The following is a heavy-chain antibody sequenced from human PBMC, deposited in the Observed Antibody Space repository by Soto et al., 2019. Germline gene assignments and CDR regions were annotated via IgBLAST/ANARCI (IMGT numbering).Heavy chain of an antibody. J-gene: IGHJ2*01. CDR1: GYSFSTIW. Sequence: EVQLVQSGAEVKKPGESLKISCKGSGYSFSTIWIGWVRQMPGKGLEWMGIIYPGDSDTRYSPAFQGQVSISADKSTSTVYLQWSSLRASDTAMYYCARPGGSVNRGVRYFDLWGRGTLVTVSS. V-gene: IGHV5-51*03. CDR2: IYPGDSDT. CDR3: ARPGGSVNRGVRYFDL. D-gene: IGHD3-10*01.